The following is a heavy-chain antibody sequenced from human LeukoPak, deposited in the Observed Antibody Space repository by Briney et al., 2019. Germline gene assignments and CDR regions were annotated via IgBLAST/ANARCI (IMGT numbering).Heavy chain of an antibody. CDR1: GFTFSSYA. J-gene: IGHJ4*02. Sequence: GRSLRLSCAASGFTFSSYAMHWVRQAPGKGLEGVAVISYDGSNKYYADSVKGGFTISRDNSKKTLYLQMNSLRAEDTAVYYCATLGEDIVVVPAASPGWGQGTLVTVSS. V-gene: IGHV3-30*04. D-gene: IGHD2-2*01. CDR2: ISYDGSNK. CDR3: ATLGEDIVVVPAASPG.